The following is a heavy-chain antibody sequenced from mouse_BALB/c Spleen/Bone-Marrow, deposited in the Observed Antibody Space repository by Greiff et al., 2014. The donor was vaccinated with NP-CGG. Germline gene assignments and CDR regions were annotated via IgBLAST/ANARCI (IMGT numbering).Heavy chain of an antibody. Sequence: QVQLQQSGAELVKPGASVKLSCKASGYTFTSYYMYWVKQRPGQGLEWFGEINPSTGGTNFHEKFKNKATLTVDKSSSTAYMQLSSLTSEDAAVYYCTRGRRDALDYWGQGTSVTVSS. V-gene: IGHV1S81*02. J-gene: IGHJ4*01. CDR3: TRGRRDALDY. CDR1: GYTFTSYY. CDR2: INPSTGGT.